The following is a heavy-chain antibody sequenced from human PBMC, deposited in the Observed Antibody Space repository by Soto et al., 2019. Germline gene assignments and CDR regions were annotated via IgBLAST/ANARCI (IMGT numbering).Heavy chain of an antibody. J-gene: IGHJ2*01. V-gene: IGHV3-23*01. D-gene: IGHD1-26*01. CDR3: TTGEEQNSYLYGKFAR. CDR2: ISGSGGNA. Sequence: PGGTLRLSCSASGFTSINFAMICVRQAPGKGLEWVAAISGSGGNAYYSDSVKGRFTISRDNSKNTVSPQMNSLRVEDTVLVYGTTGEEQNSYLYGKFARWGHG. CDR1: GFTSINFA.